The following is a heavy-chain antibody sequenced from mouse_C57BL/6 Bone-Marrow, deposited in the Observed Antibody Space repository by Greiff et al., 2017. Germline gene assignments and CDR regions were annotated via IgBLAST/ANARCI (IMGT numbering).Heavy chain of an antibody. D-gene: IGHD2-13*01. Sequence: EVQLVESGGGLVQPGGSLKLSCAASGFTFSDYYMYWVRQTPEKRLEWVAYISNGGGSTYYPDTVKGRFTISRDNAKNTLYLQMSRLKSEDTAMYYCARQGDRYYYVYWGQGTTLAVSA. CDR2: ISNGGGST. CDR1: GFTFSDYY. J-gene: IGHJ2*01. V-gene: IGHV5-12*01. CDR3: ARQGDRYYYVY.